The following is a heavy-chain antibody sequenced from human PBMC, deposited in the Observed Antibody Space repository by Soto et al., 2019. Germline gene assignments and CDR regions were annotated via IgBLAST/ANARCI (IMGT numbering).Heavy chain of an antibody. Sequence: QVQLVQSGAEVKKPGSSVKVSCKASGGTFSSYTISWVRQAPGQGLEWMGRVIPILDIAHYAQKFQGRVTITADKSSGTAYMELSSLRSQDTAVYYCATTLPTSSPGILVYWGQGTLVTVSS. CDR1: GGTFSSYT. V-gene: IGHV1-69*02. J-gene: IGHJ4*02. CDR3: ATTLPTSSPGILVY. CDR2: VIPILDIA. D-gene: IGHD6-6*01.